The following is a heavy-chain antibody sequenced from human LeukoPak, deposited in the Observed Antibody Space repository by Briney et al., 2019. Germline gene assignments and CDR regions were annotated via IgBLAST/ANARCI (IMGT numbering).Heavy chain of an antibody. CDR3: ARGNGDP. CDR2: IYYSGST. D-gene: IGHD2-8*01. V-gene: IGHV4-59*01. CDR1: GGSISSYY. Sequence: PSETLSLTCTVSGGSISSYYWSWLRQPPGKGLEWIGYIYYSGSTNYNPSLKSRVTISVDTSKNQFSLKLSSVTAADTAVYYCARGNGDPWGQGTLVTVSS. J-gene: IGHJ5*02.